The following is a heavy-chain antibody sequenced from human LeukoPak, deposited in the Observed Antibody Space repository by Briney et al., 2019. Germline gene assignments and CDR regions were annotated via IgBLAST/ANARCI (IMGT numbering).Heavy chain of an antibody. CDR3: ARDAYYYDSSGYSLDY. D-gene: IGHD3-22*01. V-gene: IGHV4-4*07. CDR2: IYTSGST. CDR1: GGSISSYY. Sequence: SETLSLTCTVSGGSISSYYWSWIRQPAGKGLEWIGRIYTSGSTNYNPSLKSRVTMSVDTSKNQFSLKLSSVTAADTAVYYCARDAYYYDSSGYSLDYWGQGTLVTVSS. J-gene: IGHJ4*02.